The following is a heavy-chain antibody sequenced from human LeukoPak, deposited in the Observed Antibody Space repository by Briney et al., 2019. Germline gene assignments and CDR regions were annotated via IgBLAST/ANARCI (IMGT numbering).Heavy chain of an antibody. D-gene: IGHD2-15*01. V-gene: IGHV3-23*01. Sequence: PGGSLRLSCAASGFTFSSYAMSWVRQAPGKGLEWVSAISGSGGSTYYADSVRGRFTISRGNSKNTLYLQMNSLRAEDAAVYYCAKSPCSGGSCYSSPWFDPWGQGTLVTVSS. J-gene: IGHJ5*02. CDR1: GFTFSSYA. CDR2: ISGSGGST. CDR3: AKSPCSGGSCYSSPWFDP.